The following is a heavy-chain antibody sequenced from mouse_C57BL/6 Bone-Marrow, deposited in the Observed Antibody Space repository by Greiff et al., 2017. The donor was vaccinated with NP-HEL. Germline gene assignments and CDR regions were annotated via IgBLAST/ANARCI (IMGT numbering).Heavy chain of an antibody. CDR2: IDPYDSYT. CDR3: ARDIDGSSLYWYFDV. D-gene: IGHD1-1*01. J-gene: IGHJ1*03. Sequence: VQLQQSGAELVMPGASVKLSCKASGYTFTGYWMHWVKQRPGQGLEWIGEIDPYDSYTNYNQKFKGKSTLTVDKSSSQAYMQLSSLTSEVSAVNYGARDIDGSSLYWYFDVWGTGTTVTVSS. CDR1: GYTFTGYW. V-gene: IGHV1-69*01.